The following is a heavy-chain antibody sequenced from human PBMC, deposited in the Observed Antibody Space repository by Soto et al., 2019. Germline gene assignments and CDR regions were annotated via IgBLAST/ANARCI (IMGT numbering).Heavy chain of an antibody. D-gene: IGHD3-10*01. J-gene: IGHJ4*02. CDR2: ISGSSTST. CDR1: GFTFSSYA. CDR3: AKDPSSGFAMENYCDY. V-gene: IGHV3-23*01. Sequence: EVQLSGSGGGLVQPGGSLRLSCAASGFTFSSYAMSWVRQAPGKGLEWVSAISGSSTSTYYADSVKGRFTISRDNSKNTLYLQMNSLRAEDTAVYYCAKDPSSGFAMENYCDYWGQGTLVNVSS.